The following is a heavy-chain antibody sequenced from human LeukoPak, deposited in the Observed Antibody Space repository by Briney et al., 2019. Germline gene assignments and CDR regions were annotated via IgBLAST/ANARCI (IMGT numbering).Heavy chain of an antibody. V-gene: IGHV3-49*04. D-gene: IGHD6-19*01. J-gene: IGHJ4*02. CDR2: IRRKSYGGTT. Sequence: PGRSLRLSCSGSGXTFGDYALNWVRQAPGKGLEWVVFIRRKSYGGTTEYAASVKGRFTISRDDSKSIAYLQMNSLRTEDTAVYYCMRDESSGWGDYWGQGTLVTVSS. CDR3: MRDESSGWGDY. CDR1: GXTFGDYA.